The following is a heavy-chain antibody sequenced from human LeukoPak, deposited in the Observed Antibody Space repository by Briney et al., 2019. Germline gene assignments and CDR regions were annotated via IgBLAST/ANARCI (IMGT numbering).Heavy chain of an antibody. D-gene: IGHD3-3*01. Sequence: SQTLSLTCTVSGGSISSGGYYWSWIRQHPGKGLEWIGYIYYSGSTYYNPSLKSRVTISVDTSKNQFSLKLSSVTAADTAVYYCACTIFGVVGDAFDIWGQGTMVTVSS. J-gene: IGHJ3*02. CDR3: ACTIFGVVGDAFDI. CDR1: GGSISSGGYY. CDR2: IYYSGST. V-gene: IGHV4-31*03.